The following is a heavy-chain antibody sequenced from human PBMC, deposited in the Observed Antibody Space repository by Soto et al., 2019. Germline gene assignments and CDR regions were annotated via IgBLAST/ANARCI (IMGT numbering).Heavy chain of an antibody. J-gene: IGHJ3*02. CDR1: GDSVSSNSAA. CDR2: TYYRSKWYN. Sequence: SQTLSLTCAISGDSVSSNSAAWNWISQSPSRGLEWLGRTYYRSKWYNDYAVSVKSRITINPDTSKNQFSLQLNSVTPEDTAVYYCARDREPVGDAFDIWGQGTMVTVSS. CDR3: ARDREPVGDAFDI. V-gene: IGHV6-1*01. D-gene: IGHD1-1*01.